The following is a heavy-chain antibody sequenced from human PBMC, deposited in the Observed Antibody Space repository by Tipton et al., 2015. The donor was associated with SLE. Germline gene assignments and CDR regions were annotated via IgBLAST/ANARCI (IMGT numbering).Heavy chain of an antibody. CDR1: GGSISSSSYY. CDR3: ARGLNMHTGIDY. CDR2: INHSGST. Sequence: TLSLTCTVSGGSISSSSYYWSWIRQPPGKGLEWIGEINHSGSTNYNPSLKSRVTISVDTSKNQFSLKLSSVTAADTAVYYCARGLNMHTGIDYWGQGTLVTVSS. J-gene: IGHJ4*02. D-gene: IGHD1-14*01. V-gene: IGHV4-39*07.